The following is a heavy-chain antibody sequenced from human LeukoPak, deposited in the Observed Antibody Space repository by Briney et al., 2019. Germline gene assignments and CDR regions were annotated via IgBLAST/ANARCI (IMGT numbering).Heavy chain of an antibody. D-gene: IGHD3-22*01. CDR1: GGSFTTHY. CDR3: ASDSISMNASDA. CDR2: ISYIGST. Sequence: SETLSLTCTVSGGSFTTHYWSWIRQPPGKGLEWIGYISYIGSTNYNPSLKSRVTISIDTPNNEVSLMLTSVTAADTAVYYCASDSISMNASDAWGQGTMVTVSS. V-gene: IGHV4-59*11. J-gene: IGHJ3*01.